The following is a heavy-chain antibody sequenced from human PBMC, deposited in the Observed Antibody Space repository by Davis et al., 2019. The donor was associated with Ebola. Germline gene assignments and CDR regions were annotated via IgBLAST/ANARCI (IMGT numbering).Heavy chain of an antibody. CDR1: GGSFSDYY. CDR2: INHSGST. Sequence: SETLSLTCAVYGGSFSDYYWSWIRQPPGKGLEWIGEINHSGSTNYNPSLKSRVTISVDTSKNQFSLKLSSVTAADTAVYYCARRRRIAVAGTDYWGQGTLVTVSS. V-gene: IGHV4-34*01. CDR3: ARRRRIAVAGTDY. J-gene: IGHJ4*02. D-gene: IGHD6-19*01.